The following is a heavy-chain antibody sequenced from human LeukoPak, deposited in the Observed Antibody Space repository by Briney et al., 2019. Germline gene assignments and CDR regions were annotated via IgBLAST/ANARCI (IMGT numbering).Heavy chain of an antibody. Sequence: ASVKVSCKASGYTFTSYGISWVRQAPGQGLEWMGWISAYNGNTNYAQKLQGRVTMTTDTSTSTAYMELRSLRSGDTAVYYCARGGLGYYYGSGSYKHWGQGTLVTVSS. CDR3: ARGGLGYYYGSGSYKH. CDR2: ISAYNGNT. D-gene: IGHD3-10*01. V-gene: IGHV1-18*01. J-gene: IGHJ1*01. CDR1: GYTFTSYG.